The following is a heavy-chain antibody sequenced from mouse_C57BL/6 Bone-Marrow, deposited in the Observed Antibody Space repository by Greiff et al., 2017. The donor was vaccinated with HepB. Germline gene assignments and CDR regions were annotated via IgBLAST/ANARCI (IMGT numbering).Heavy chain of an antibody. CDR3: ARWGVYYGYDGFAY. D-gene: IGHD2-2*01. Sequence: VQLQQSGAELVMPGASVKLSCKASGYTFTSYWMHWVKQRPGQGLEWIGEIDPSDSYTNYNQKFKGKSTLTVDKSSSTAYMQLSSLTSEDSAVYYCARWGVYYGYDGFAYWGQGTLVTVSA. V-gene: IGHV1-69*01. CDR2: IDPSDSYT. CDR1: GYTFTSYW. J-gene: IGHJ3*01.